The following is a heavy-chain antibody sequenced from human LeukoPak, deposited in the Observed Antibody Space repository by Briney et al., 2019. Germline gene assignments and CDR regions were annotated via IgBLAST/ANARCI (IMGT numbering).Heavy chain of an antibody. V-gene: IGHV4-59*01. CDR3: ARGAGSYASGRFDA. CDR1: GGSISSYY. J-gene: IGHJ5*02. Sequence: SETLSLTCTVSGGSISSYYWSWIRQPPGKGLEWIGYIYYSGSTNYNPSLKSRVTISVDTSKNQFSLRLSSVTAADTAVYYCARGAGSYASGRFDAWGQGTLVTVSS. D-gene: IGHD3-16*01. CDR2: IYYSGST.